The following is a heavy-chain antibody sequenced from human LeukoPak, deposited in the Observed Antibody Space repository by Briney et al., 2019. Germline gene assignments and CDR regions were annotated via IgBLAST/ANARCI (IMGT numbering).Heavy chain of an antibody. Sequence: GGSLRLSCAASGFTFSSYGMHWVRQAPGKGLEWVAVIWYDGSNKYYADSVKGRFTTSRDNSKNTLYLQMNSLRAEDTAVYYCATAGYSSGWYPDYWGQGTLVTVSS. V-gene: IGHV3-33*01. D-gene: IGHD6-19*01. CDR2: IWYDGSNK. CDR3: ATAGYSSGWYPDY. CDR1: GFTFSSYG. J-gene: IGHJ4*02.